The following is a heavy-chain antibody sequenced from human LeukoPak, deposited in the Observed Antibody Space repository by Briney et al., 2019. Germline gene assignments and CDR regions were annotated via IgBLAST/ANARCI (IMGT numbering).Heavy chain of an antibody. CDR1: GYTFTRYY. V-gene: IGHV1-46*01. CDR2: INPSGGST. D-gene: IGHD2-21*02. Sequence: AAVKVSCKASGYTFTRYYMHWVRQPPGQRLEWMGIINPSGGSTSYAQKFQGRVTMTRDTSTSTVYMELSSLRSEDTAIYYCARVGCGGDCYADAFDIWGQGTMVTVSS. J-gene: IGHJ3*02. CDR3: ARVGCGGDCYADAFDI.